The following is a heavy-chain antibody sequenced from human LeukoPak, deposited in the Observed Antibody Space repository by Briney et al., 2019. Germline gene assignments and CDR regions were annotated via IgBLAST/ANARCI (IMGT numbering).Heavy chain of an antibody. CDR2: IYYTGRT. J-gene: IGHJ4*01. CDR3: ANAYRSSSGGYFFVN. V-gene: IGHV4-39*01. Sequence: SETLSLTCSVSGDSISSSAYYRGWIRQPPGKGLEWIGSIYYTGRTYYNPSLKSRVAISVDRSKNQFSLKLSSVTAANPAVYFCANAYRSSSGGYFFVNWGRGILVPVSS. CDR1: GDSISSSAYY. D-gene: IGHD6-6*01.